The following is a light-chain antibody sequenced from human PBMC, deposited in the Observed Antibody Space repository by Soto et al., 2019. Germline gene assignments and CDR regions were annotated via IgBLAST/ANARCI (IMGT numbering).Light chain of an antibody. CDR2: GAS. CDR1: QSVNSNY. CDR3: QQYDSTPPT. J-gene: IGKJ1*01. V-gene: IGKV3-20*01. Sequence: EIVLTQSPGTLSLSPGERATLSCRASQSVNSNYLAWYQRKHGQAPRLLIYGASNRATDIPYRFSASGSGKDFTLTIAGLEAEDFAVYYCQQYDSTPPTFGQGTKVEVK.